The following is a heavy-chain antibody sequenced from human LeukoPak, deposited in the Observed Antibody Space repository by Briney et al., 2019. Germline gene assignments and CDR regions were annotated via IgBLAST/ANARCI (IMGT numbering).Heavy chain of an antibody. CDR1: GYTFTGYY. V-gene: IGHV1-2*02. CDR2: INPNSGGT. CDR3: ASDPLDTEMPEGYYSMDV. Sequence: ASVKVSCKASGYTFTGYYMHWVRQAPGQGLEWMGWINPNSGGTNYAQKFQGRVTMTRDTSISTAYMELSRLRSDDTAVYYCASDPLDTEMPEGYYSMDVWGQGTTVTVSS. J-gene: IGHJ6*02. D-gene: IGHD5-18*01.